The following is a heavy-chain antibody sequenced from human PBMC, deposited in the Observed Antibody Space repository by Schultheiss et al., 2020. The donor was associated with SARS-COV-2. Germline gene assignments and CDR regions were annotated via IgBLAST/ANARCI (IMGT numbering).Heavy chain of an antibody. V-gene: IGHV4-59*08. CDR2: IYYSGST. CDR1: GGSISSYY. CDR3: ARAYSSGWYLVG. D-gene: IGHD6-19*01. Sequence: SETLSLTCSVSGGSISSYYWSWIRQPAGKGLEWIGYIYYSGSTNYNPSLKSRVTISVDTSKNQFSLKLSSVTAADTAVYYCARAYSSGWYLVGWGQGTLVTVSS. J-gene: IGHJ4*02.